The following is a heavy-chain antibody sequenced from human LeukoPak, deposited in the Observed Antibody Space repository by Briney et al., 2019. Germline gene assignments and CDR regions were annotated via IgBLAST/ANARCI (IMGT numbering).Heavy chain of an antibody. J-gene: IGHJ4*02. CDR2: ISSSGSTI. D-gene: IGHD2/OR15-2a*01. CDR3: ARDLWGPMGY. Sequence: GGSLRLSCAASGFTFSSYETNWVRQAPGKGLEWVSYISSSGSTIYYADSVKGRFTISRDNAKNSLYLQMNSLRAEDTAVYYCARDLWGPMGYWGQGTLVTVSS. CDR1: GFTFSSYE. V-gene: IGHV3-48*03.